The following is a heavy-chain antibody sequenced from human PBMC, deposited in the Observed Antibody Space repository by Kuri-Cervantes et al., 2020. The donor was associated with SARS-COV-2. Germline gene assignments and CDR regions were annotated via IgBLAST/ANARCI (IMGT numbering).Heavy chain of an antibody. CDR1: GFTFSSYS. D-gene: IGHD2-21*02. J-gene: IGHJ4*02. Sequence: GGSLRLSCAASGFTFSSYSMNWGRQAPGKGLEWVSSISSSSSYIYYADSVKGRFTISRDNAKNSLYLQMNSLRAEDTAVYYCARAVVVTAMPFGYWGQGTLVTVSS. CDR3: ARAVVVTAMPFGY. CDR2: ISSSSSYI. V-gene: IGHV3-21*01.